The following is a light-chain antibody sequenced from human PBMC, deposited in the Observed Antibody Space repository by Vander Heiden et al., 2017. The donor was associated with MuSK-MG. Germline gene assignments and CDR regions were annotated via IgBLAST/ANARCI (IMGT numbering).Light chain of an antibody. Sequence: DIQFTQSPSFLSASVGDRVTITCRARQGISSYLDWYQQKPGKAPKILIYDASTLQSGVPSRFSGSGSGTEFTLTISSLQPEDFATYYCQQLNSYLLFGPGTKVDIK. CDR1: QGISSY. CDR3: QQLNSYLL. J-gene: IGKJ3*01. V-gene: IGKV1-9*01. CDR2: DAS.